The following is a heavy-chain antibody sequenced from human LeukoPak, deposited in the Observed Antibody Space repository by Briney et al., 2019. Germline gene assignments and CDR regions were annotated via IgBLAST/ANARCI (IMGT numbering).Heavy chain of an antibody. D-gene: IGHD5-12*01. CDR2: IYHSGST. Sequence: SETLSLTCTVSGGSINSGGYYWSWIRQHPGKGLEWIGYIYHSGSTYYNPSLKSRLTIAVDTSKNQFSLKLSSVTAADTALYYCARARLVASGIFDYWGQGPLVIVSS. J-gene: IGHJ4*02. CDR1: GGSINSGGYY. CDR3: ARARLVASGIFDY. V-gene: IGHV4-31*03.